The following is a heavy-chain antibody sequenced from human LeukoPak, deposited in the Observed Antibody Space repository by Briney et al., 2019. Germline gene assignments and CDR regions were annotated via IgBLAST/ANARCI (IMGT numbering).Heavy chain of an antibody. Sequence: PGGSLRLSCAASGFTFSSYAMSWVRQAPGKGLEWVSAISGSSGDTYYAGSVKGRFTISRDNSKNTLYLQMNSLRAEDTAVYYCAKDAVGATAYYFDYWGQGTLVTVFS. CDR2: ISGSSGDT. V-gene: IGHV3-23*01. CDR1: GFTFSSYA. J-gene: IGHJ4*02. D-gene: IGHD1-26*01. CDR3: AKDAVGATAYYFDY.